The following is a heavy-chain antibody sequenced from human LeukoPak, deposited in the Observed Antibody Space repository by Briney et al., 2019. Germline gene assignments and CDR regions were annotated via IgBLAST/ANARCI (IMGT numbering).Heavy chain of an antibody. Sequence: GGSLRLSCAASGFTFSSYAMNWVRQAPGKGLELVSVISGSAGNAYYGDAVKGRFTISRDNSKNTLYLQMNSLRAEDTAVYYCAKERSNFVLDTFDFWGQGTLVTVSS. CDR2: ISGSAGNA. V-gene: IGHV3-23*02. CDR3: AKERSNFVLDTFDF. CDR1: GFTFSSYA. D-gene: IGHD4-11*01. J-gene: IGHJ4*02.